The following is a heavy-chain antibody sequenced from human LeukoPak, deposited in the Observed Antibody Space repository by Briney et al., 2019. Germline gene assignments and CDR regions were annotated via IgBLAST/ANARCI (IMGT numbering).Heavy chain of an antibody. CDR2: ISSSSSTI. CDR3: ARDYYDSGGYHGLDY. CDR1: GFTFSSYS. Sequence: PGGSLRLSCAASGFTFSSYSMNWVRRAPGKGLGWVSYISSSSSTIYYADSVKGRFTISRDNARNSLYLQMNSLRAEDTAVYYCARDYYDSGGYHGLDYWGQGTLVTVSS. J-gene: IGHJ4*02. D-gene: IGHD3-22*01. V-gene: IGHV3-48*04.